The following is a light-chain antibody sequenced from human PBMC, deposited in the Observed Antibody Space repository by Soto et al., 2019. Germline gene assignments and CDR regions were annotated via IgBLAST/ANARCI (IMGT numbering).Light chain of an antibody. J-gene: IGKJ3*01. CDR1: QSVSSY. CDR2: DAS. CDR3: QQRSNGFT. V-gene: IGKV3-11*01. Sequence: EIVLTQSPATLSLSPGERATLSCRASQSVSSYLAWYQQKPGQAPRRLIYDASNRATGIPARFSGSGSGTDFTLTISSLESEDFAVYYCQQRSNGFTFGPGTKVDIK.